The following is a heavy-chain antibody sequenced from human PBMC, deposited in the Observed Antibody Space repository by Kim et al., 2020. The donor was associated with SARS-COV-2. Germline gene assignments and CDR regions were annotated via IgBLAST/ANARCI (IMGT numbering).Heavy chain of an antibody. V-gene: IGHV3-11*01. J-gene: IGHJ4*02. D-gene: IGHD6-13*01. Sequence: GGSLRLSCAASGFTFSDYYMSWIRQAPGKGLEWVAYIKSSGSAIYYADSVKGRFTISRDNAKNSLYLQMNSLRAEDTAVYYCARDGDGSNWSNYFDYWGQGTLVTVSS. CDR3: ARDGDGSNWSNYFDY. CDR2: IKSSGSAI. CDR1: GFTFSDYY.